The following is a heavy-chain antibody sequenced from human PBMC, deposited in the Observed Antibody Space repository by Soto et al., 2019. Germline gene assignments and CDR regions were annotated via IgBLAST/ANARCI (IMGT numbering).Heavy chain of an antibody. CDR3: ARGLTYGDFDV. CDR2: ITAYDGKI. D-gene: IGHD4-17*01. V-gene: IGHV1-18*01. J-gene: IGHJ5*02. Sequence: QIQLVQSGPEVKKTGASVKVSCKASGYTFTTFGINWVRQAPGQGLEWMGCITAYDGKIKYAQNFQGRVTMTIDTPTSTGYLELRGLRSDDTAVYFCARGLTYGDFDVWGQGTLVDVSS. CDR1: GYTFTTFG.